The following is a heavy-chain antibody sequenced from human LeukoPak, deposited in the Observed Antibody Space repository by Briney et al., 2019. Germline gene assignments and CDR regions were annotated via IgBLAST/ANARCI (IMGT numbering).Heavy chain of an antibody. CDR1: GYTFTSYG. J-gene: IGHJ6*03. CDR3: ARVLFQTGQEYYYYYYMDV. CDR2: ISAYNGNT. Sequence: ASVKVSCKASGYTFTSYGISWVRQAPGQGLEWMGWISAYNGNTNYAQKLQGRVTMTTDTSTSTAYMELRSLRSDDTAVYYCARVLFQTGQEYYYYYYMDVWGKGTTVTVSS. V-gene: IGHV1-18*01. D-gene: IGHD7-27*01.